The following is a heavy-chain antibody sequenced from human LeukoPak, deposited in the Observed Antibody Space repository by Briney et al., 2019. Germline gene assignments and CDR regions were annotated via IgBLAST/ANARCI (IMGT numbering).Heavy chain of an antibody. J-gene: IGHJ4*02. CDR3: ARIPRGSYYHFDY. CDR2: IRFDGSNK. CDR1: GYTFSTYG. Sequence: GGSLRLSCAASGYTFSTYGMHWVRQAPGKGLEWVAFIRFDGSNKYYTDSVQGRFTISKDNSKNIVDLQMNSLRAEDTAVYYCARIPRGSYYHFDYWGQGTLVTVSS. D-gene: IGHD1-26*01. V-gene: IGHV3-30*02.